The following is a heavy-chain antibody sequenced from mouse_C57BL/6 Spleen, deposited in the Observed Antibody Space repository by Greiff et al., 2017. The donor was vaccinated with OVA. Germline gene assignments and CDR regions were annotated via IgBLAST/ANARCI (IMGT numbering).Heavy chain of an antibody. D-gene: IGHD1-1*01. V-gene: IGHV1-63*01. CDR2: IYPGGGYT. CDR3: ARYYGSREYYFDY. CDR1: GYTFTNYW. Sequence: QVQLQQSGAELVRPGTSVKMSCKASGYTFTNYWIGWAKQRPGHGLEWIGDIYPGGGYTNYNEKFKGKATLTADKSSSTAYMQCSSLTSEDSAIYYCARYYGSREYYFDYWGQGTTLTVSS. J-gene: IGHJ2*01.